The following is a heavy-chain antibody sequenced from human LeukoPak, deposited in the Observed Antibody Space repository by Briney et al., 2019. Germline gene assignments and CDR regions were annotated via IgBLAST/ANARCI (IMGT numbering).Heavy chain of an antibody. CDR2: ISSSSSYI. CDR3: AKDPYDSSGYYHY. V-gene: IGHV3-21*01. J-gene: IGHJ4*02. CDR1: GFTFSSYS. Sequence: GGSLRLSCAASGFTFSSYSMIWLRQAPGKGLEWVSSISSSSSYIYYADSVKGRFTISRDNSKNSLYLQMNSLREEDTAVYYCAKDPYDSSGYYHYWGQGTLVTVSS. D-gene: IGHD3-22*01.